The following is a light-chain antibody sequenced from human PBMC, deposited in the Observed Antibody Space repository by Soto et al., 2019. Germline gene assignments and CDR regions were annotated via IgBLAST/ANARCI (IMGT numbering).Light chain of an antibody. Sequence: DIQMTQSPSTLSASIGDRVTITCRARQSISTSLAWYQQKPGKAPKLLIYDASSLESGVPSRFSGSGSGTEFTLTISSLQPDDFATYYCQQFNVYYSFGQGTKLEI. CDR1: QSISTS. V-gene: IGKV1-5*01. CDR2: DAS. J-gene: IGKJ2*03. CDR3: QQFNVYYS.